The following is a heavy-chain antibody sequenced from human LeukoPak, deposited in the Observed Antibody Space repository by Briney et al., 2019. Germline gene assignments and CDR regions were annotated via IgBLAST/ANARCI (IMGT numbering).Heavy chain of an antibody. D-gene: IGHD2-2*01. J-gene: IGHJ4*02. CDR2: IRFDGSNK. CDR3: AKDRRHCRSITCPDY. Sequence: GGSLRLSCAGSGFSFSNYGMHWVRQAPGKGLEWVAFIRFDGSNKYYADSVKGRFTISRDNSKNTLYLQMDILRTEDTAAYYCAKDRRHCRSITCPDYWGQGTLVTVSS. V-gene: IGHV3-30*02. CDR1: GFSFSNYG.